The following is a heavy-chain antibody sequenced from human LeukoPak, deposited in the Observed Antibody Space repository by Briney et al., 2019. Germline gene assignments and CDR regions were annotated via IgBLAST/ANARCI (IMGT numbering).Heavy chain of an antibody. CDR3: ARSYLGRTLFDY. D-gene: IGHD3-16*01. J-gene: IGHJ4*02. CDR2: IYYSGST. CDR1: GVSVSSGSYY. Sequence: KASETLSLTCTVSGVSVSSGSYYWSWIRQPPGKGLEWIGYIYYSGSTNYNPSLKSRVTISVDTSKNQFSLKLSSVTAADTAVYYCARSYLGRTLFDYWGQGTLVTVSS. V-gene: IGHV4-61*01.